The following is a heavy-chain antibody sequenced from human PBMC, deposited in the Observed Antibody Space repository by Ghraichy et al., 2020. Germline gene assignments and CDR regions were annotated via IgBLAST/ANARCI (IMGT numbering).Heavy chain of an antibody. V-gene: IGHV3-33*01. CDR3: ARVGEMGDYIWGSYRYPTVGDG. CDR1: GFTFSSYG. Sequence: GVLRLSCAASGFTFSSYGMHWVRQAPGKGLEWVAVIWYDGSNKYYADSVKGRFTISRDNSKNTLYLQMNSLRAEDTAVYYCARVGEMGDYIWGSYRYPTVGDGWGQGTLVTVSS. D-gene: IGHD3-16*02. J-gene: IGHJ4*02. CDR2: IWYDGSNK.